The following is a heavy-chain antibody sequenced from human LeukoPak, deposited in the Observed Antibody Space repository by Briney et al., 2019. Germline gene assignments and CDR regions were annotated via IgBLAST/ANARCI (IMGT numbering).Heavy chain of an antibody. J-gene: IGHJ5*02. CDR2: IYSGGST. V-gene: IGHV3-66*01. Sequence: PGGSLRLSCAASGFTVSSNYMSWVRQAPGKGLEWVSVIYSGGSTYYADSVKGRFTISRDNSKNTLYLQMNSLRAEDTAVYYCARDRPLYCSSTSCYSAWGQGTLVTVSS. CDR3: ARDRPLYCSSTSCYSA. D-gene: IGHD2-2*01. CDR1: GFTVSSNY.